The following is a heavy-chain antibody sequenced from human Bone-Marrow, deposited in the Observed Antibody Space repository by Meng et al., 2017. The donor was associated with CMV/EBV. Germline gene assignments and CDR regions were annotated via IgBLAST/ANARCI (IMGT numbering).Heavy chain of an antibody. V-gene: IGHV5-51*01. CDR2: IYPGDSDN. Sequence: GGSLRLSCKGSGYSFTNYWIGWVRQMPGKGLEWMGIIYPGDSDNRYSPAFQGQVTISVDKSINTAFLQWSSLKASDSAMYYCARRQSSSWHFDLWGRGTLVTVSS. D-gene: IGHD4-11*01. CDR1: GYSFTNYW. CDR3: ARRQSSSWHFDL. J-gene: IGHJ2*01.